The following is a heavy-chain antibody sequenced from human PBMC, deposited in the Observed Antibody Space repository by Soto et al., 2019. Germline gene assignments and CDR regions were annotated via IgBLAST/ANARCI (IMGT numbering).Heavy chain of an antibody. J-gene: IGHJ6*02. V-gene: IGHV3-23*01. CDR3: ARMDSNSFRFANYYYGMAV. Sequence: PGESLKISCAASGFTFSSYAMTWVRQAPGKGLEWVSAISGSGGGTYYADSVKGRFTISRDNSKNTLYLQMNSLRDEDTAVYYCARMDSNSFRFANYYYGMAVWGQGTTVTVSS. CDR1: GFTFSSYA. D-gene: IGHD6-6*01. CDR2: ISGSGGGT.